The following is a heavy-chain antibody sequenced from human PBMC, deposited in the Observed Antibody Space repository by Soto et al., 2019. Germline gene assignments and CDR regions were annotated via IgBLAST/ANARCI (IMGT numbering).Heavy chain of an antibody. Sequence: GASVKVSCKASGGTFSSYTISWVRQAPGQGLEWMGRIIPILGIANYAQKFQGRVTITADKSTSTAYMELSSLRSEDTAVYYCARDFNIAARPYYYYYMDVWGKGTTVTVSS. J-gene: IGHJ6*03. V-gene: IGHV1-69*04. CDR3: ARDFNIAARPYYYYYMDV. CDR2: IIPILGIA. D-gene: IGHD6-6*01. CDR1: GGTFSSYT.